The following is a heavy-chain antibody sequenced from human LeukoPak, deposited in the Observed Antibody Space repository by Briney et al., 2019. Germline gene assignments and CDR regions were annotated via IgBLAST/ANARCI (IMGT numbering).Heavy chain of an antibody. CDR1: GFTFSTYW. J-gene: IGHJ4*02. V-gene: IGHV3-74*01. CDR3: ATAGESLTGYYRGGFDY. Sequence: GGSLRLSCAASGFTFSTYWMHWVRQAPGKGLVWVSRINSDGSSTNYADSVKGRFTISRDNSKNTLYLQMNSLRAEDTAVYYCATAGESLTGYYRGGFDYWGQGTLVTVSS. D-gene: IGHD3-9*01. CDR2: INSDGSST.